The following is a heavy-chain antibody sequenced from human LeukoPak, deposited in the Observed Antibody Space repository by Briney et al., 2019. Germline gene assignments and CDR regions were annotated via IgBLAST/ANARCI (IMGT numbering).Heavy chain of an antibody. CDR1: GGSISSSSYS. CDR3: ARDFMGDI. V-gene: IGHV3-21*01. D-gene: IGHD1-26*01. J-gene: IGHJ3*02. Sequence: PSEALSLTCTVSGGSISSSSYSWGWIRQPPGKGLEWVSSISSSSSYIYYADSVKGRFTISRDNAKNSLYLQMNSLRAEDTAVYYCARDFMGDIWGQGTMVTVSS. CDR2: ISSSSSYI.